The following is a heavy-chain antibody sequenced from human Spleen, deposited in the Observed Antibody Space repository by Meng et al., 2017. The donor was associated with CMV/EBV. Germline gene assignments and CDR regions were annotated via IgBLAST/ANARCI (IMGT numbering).Heavy chain of an antibody. V-gene: IGHV3-30-3*01. CDR1: GFTFSSYA. Sequence: GESLKISCAASGFTFSSYAMHWVRQAPGKGLEWVAVISYDGSNKYYADSVKGRFTISRDNSKNTLYLQMNSLRAEDTAVYYCARDLQQLGRYYYYGMDVWGQGTTVTVSS. D-gene: IGHD6-13*01. CDR3: ARDLQQLGRYYYYGMDV. J-gene: IGHJ6*02. CDR2: ISYDGSNK.